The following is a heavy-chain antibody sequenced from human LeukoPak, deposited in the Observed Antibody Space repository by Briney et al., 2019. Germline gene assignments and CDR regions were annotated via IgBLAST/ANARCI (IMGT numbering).Heavy chain of an antibody. CDR1: GYSFTNYD. D-gene: IGHD3-10*01. CDR3: ARVPRRGDRFDP. CDR2: MNPKSGDT. J-gene: IGHJ5*02. V-gene: IGHV1-8*03. Sequence: VASVKVSCKASGYSFTNYDINWVRQATGQGLEWMGWMNPKSGDTGYSQKFQGRVFITRDTSINTAYMELSSLGSDDTAVYYCARVPRRGDRFDPWGQGTLVTVSS.